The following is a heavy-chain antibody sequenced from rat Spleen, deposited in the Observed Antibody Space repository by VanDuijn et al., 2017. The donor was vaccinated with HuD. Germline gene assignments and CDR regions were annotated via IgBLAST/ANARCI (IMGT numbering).Heavy chain of an antibody. CDR2: ISTSGGNT. V-gene: IGHV5-25*01. CDR3: AKLTYYAYTHGGFDY. CDR1: GFTFSDYA. Sequence: EVQLVESGGGLVQPGSPLKLSCAASGFTFSDYAMAWVRQAPTKGLEWVASISTSGGNTYYPDSVKGRFTISGDNAKSTLYLQMTTLRPEDTAIYYCAKLTYYAYTHGGFDYWGQGVMVTVSS. D-gene: IGHD1-6*01. J-gene: IGHJ2*01.